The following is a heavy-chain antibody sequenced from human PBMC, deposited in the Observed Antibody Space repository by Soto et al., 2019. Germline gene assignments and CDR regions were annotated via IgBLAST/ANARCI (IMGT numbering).Heavy chain of an antibody. CDR1: GGSVSSGSYY. Sequence: SETLSLTCTVSGGSVSSGSYYWSWIRQPPGKGLEWIGYIYYSGSTNYNPSLKSRVTISVDASKNQFSLKLSSVTAAGTAVYYWARGLHPGDMDVWGQGTTVTVSS. J-gene: IGHJ6*02. D-gene: IGHD4-4*01. CDR2: IYYSGST. CDR3: ARGLHPGDMDV. V-gene: IGHV4-61*01.